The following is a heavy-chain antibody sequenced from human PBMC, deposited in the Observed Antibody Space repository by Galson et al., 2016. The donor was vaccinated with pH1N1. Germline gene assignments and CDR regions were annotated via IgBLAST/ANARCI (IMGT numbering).Heavy chain of an antibody. CDR1: GFSVRSNH. CDR3: ARDEGYVNYYRGMDV. J-gene: IGHJ6*02. CDR2: IYTGGIT. D-gene: IGHD5-12*01. Sequence: SLRLSCAVSGFSVRSNHMSWVRQAPGKGLEWVSVIYTGGITQYADSVKGRFTISRDNSKNTLYLQMNSLRAEDTAIYFCARDEGYVNYYRGMDVWGQGTTVIVSS. V-gene: IGHV3-53*01.